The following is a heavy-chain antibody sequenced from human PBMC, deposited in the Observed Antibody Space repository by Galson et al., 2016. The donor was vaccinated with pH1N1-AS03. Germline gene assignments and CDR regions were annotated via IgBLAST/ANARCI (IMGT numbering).Heavy chain of an antibody. J-gene: IGHJ3*02. Sequence: SLTCTVSGGSISSGYYYWTWIRQPAGKGLEWIGHLFSSGSTNYNPSLKSRVTISVDPSKNQFSLKLNSVTAADAAVYYCAGAEFRNDEGAFDIWGQGTMLTVS. CDR2: LFSSGST. CDR1: GGSISSGYYY. V-gene: IGHV4-61*09. CDR3: AGAEFRNDEGAFDI. D-gene: IGHD1-1*01.